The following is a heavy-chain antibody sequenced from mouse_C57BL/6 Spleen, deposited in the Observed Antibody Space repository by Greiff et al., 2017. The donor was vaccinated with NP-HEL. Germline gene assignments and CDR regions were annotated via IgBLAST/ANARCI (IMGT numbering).Heavy chain of an antibody. V-gene: IGHV5-16*01. CDR3: ARAVVGYFDY. J-gene: IGHJ2*01. CDR1: GFTFSDYY. CDR2: INYDGSST. Sequence: EVMLVESEGGLVQPGRSMKLSCTASGFTFSDYYMAWVRQVPEKGLEWVANINYDGSSTYYLDSLKSRFIISRDNAKNILYLQMSSLKSEDTATYYCARAVVGYFDYWGQGTTLTVSS. D-gene: IGHD1-1*01.